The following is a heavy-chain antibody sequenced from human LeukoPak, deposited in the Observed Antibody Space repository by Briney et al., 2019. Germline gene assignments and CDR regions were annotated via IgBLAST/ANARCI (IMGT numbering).Heavy chain of an antibody. CDR2: IYYSGST. D-gene: IGHD5-18*01. CDR1: GGSISSYY. J-gene: IGHJ4*02. V-gene: IGHV4-59*01. Sequence: SETLSLTCTVSGGSISSYYWSWIRQPPGKGLEWIGYIYYSGSTNYNPSLKSRVTISVDPSKSQFSLKLSSVTAANTAVHYCARSATPRGYSYGYYFDYWGQGTLVTVSS. CDR3: ARSATPRGYSYGYYFDY.